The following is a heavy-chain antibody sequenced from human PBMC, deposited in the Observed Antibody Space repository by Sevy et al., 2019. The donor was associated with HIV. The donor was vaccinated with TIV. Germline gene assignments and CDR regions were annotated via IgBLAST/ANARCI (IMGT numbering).Heavy chain of an antibody. CDR1: GFSFSNYW. CDR2: IKQDESER. CDR3: AKGNSGSFDY. D-gene: IGHD3-10*01. V-gene: IGHV3-7*01. J-gene: IGHJ4*02. Sequence: GGSLRLSCAASGFSFSNYWMHWVRQAPGKGLEWVANIKQDESERYYVASVKGRFTISRDNAKNSVYLEMNSLRPDYTAIYYCAKGNSGSFDYWGQGTLVTVSS.